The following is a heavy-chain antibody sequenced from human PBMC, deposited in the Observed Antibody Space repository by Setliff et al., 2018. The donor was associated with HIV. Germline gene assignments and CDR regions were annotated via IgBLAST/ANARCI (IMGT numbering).Heavy chain of an antibody. CDR3: ASSPRKTGTTSA. CDR1: GGSISTSRYY. D-gene: IGHD1-7*01. J-gene: IGHJ5*02. V-gene: IGHV4-39*02. Sequence: SETLSLTCTVSGGSISTSRYYWGWIRQPPGKGLEWIGSIYYSGNTYYNPSLKSRVTMSVDTSKNHFSLKLSSVTAADTAVYYCASSPRKTGTTSAWGQGTLVTVSS. CDR2: IYYSGNT.